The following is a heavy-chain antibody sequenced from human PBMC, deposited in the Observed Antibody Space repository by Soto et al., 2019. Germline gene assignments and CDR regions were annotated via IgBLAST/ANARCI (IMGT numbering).Heavy chain of an antibody. J-gene: IGHJ6*02. D-gene: IGHD2-2*01. V-gene: IGHV1-18*01. CDR1: GYTFTSHG. Sequence: QVQLVQSGAEVKKPGASVKVSCKASGYTFTSHGITWVRQAPGQGLEWMGWISTYNGNTNYAQKLQGRVTLTTDTSTSTAYMELRSLRSDDAAVYYCARGASCTSTSCYDYFHYGMDVWVQGTTVTVSS. CDR3: ARGASCTSTSCYDYFHYGMDV. CDR2: ISTYNGNT.